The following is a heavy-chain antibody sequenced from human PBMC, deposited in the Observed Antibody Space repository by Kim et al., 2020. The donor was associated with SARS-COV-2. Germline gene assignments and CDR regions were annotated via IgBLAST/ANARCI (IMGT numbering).Heavy chain of an antibody. CDR3: ARDYSAERKFDP. J-gene: IGHJ5*02. V-gene: IGHV3-74*01. Sequence: GGSLRLSCVASGFTFSRHWMQWVRQAPGKGLAWVSHINKDGSEIRYADSVKGRFTASRDNAKNTLYLQMNSLRVEETAVYYCARDYSAERKFDPWGQGTLVTVSS. D-gene: IGHD5-18*01. CDR2: INKDGSEI. CDR1: GFTFSRHW.